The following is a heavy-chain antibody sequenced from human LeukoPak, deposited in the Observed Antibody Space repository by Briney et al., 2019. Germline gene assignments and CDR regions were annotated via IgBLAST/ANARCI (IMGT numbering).Heavy chain of an antibody. CDR3: AKRLSYTSGWYYFDY. CDR2: LSGSGGST. Sequence: PGGSLRLSCAASGFTFSSYWMSWVRQAPGKGLEWVSALSGSGGSTYYADSVKGRFTISRDNSKNTLYLQMNSLRAEDTAVYYCAKRLSYTSGWYYFDYWGQGTLVTVSS. J-gene: IGHJ4*02. CDR1: GFTFSSYW. V-gene: IGHV3-23*01. D-gene: IGHD6-19*01.